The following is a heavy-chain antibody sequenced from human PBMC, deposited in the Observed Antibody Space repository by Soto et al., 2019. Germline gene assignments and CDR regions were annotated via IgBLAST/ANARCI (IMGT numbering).Heavy chain of an antibody. CDR1: GFTFSSYW. D-gene: IGHD3-9*01. CDR3: ASGLRYFDWFQIDY. CDR2: IKQDGSEK. J-gene: IGHJ4*02. Sequence: PGGSLRLSCAASGFTFSSYWMSWVRQAPGKGLEWVANIKQDGSEKYYVDSVKGRFTISRDNAKNSLYLQMNSLRAEDTAVYYCASGLRYFDWFQIDYWGQGTLVTVSS. V-gene: IGHV3-7*01.